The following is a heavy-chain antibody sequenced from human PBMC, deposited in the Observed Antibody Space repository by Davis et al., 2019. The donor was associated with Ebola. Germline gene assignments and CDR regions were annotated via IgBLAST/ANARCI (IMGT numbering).Heavy chain of an antibody. CDR3: AKEQPYTSWYTIDY. V-gene: IGHV3-30*09. CDR1: GFTFSSYA. CDR2: ISYDGSNK. D-gene: IGHD2-2*02. J-gene: IGHJ4*02. Sequence: GESLKISCAASGFTFSSYAMHWVRQAPGKGLEWVAVISYDGSNKYYADSVKGRFAVSRDNFKNTLYLQMNTLRAEDTAIYYCAKEQPYTSWYTIDYWGQGTLVTVSS.